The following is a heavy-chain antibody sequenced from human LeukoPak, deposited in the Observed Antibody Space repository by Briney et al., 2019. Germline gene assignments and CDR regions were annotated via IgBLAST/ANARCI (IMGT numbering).Heavy chain of an antibody. CDR1: GFTFNGYW. J-gene: IGHJ5*02. Sequence: SGGSLRLSCAASGFTFNGYWMSWVRQAPGKGLEWVANIKEDGSAQYYVGSVKGRFTISRDNAKNSLNLQMNSLRAEDTAAYYCATSSNAPGNHWGQGTLVTVSS. CDR3: ATSSNAPGNH. V-gene: IGHV3-7*01. D-gene: IGHD2-2*01. CDR2: IKEDGSAQ.